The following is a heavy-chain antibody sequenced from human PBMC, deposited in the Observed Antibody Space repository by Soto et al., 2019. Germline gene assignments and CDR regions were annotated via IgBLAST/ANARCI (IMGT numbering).Heavy chain of an antibody. V-gene: IGHV1-69*02. Sequence: SVKVSCKASGGTFSSYTISWVRQAPGQGLEWMGRIIPILGIANYAQKFQGRVTITADKSTSTAYMELSSLRSEDTAVYYCARQSSYGAGDFDYWGQGTLVTVSS. CDR3: ARQSSYGAGDFDY. CDR2: IIPILGIA. D-gene: IGHD5-18*01. CDR1: GGTFSSYT. J-gene: IGHJ4*02.